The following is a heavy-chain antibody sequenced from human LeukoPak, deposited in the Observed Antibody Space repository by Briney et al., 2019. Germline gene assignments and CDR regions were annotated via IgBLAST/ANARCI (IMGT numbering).Heavy chain of an antibody. V-gene: IGHV4-34*01. D-gene: IGHD5-18*01. CDR2: INHSGST. Sequence: SETLSLTCAVYGGSFSGYYWSWIRQPPGKGLEWIGEINHSGSTNYNPSLKSRVTISVDTSKNQFSLKLSSVTAADTAVYYCARGSRGYSYGNYWGQGTLVTVSS. CDR1: GGSFSGYY. CDR3: ARGSRGYSYGNY. J-gene: IGHJ4*02.